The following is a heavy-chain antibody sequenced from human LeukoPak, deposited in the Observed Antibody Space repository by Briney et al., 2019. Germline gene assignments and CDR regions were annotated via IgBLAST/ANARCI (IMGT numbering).Heavy chain of an antibody. Sequence: ASVKVSCKASGYTFTGYYMHWVRQAPGQGLEWMGWINPNSGGTNYAQKFQGRVTMTRDTSISTAYMELSRLRSDDTAVYYCARALNCSGGSCYSPSDAFDIWGQGTMVTVSS. CDR3: ARALNCSGGSCYSPSDAFDI. D-gene: IGHD2-15*01. CDR2: INPNSGGT. CDR1: GYTFTGYY. V-gene: IGHV1-2*02. J-gene: IGHJ3*02.